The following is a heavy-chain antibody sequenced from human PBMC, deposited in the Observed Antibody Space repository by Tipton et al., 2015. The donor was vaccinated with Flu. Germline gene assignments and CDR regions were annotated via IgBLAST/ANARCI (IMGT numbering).Heavy chain of an antibody. D-gene: IGHD2-15*01. V-gene: IGHV4-34*01. CDR2: INHSGST. CDR3: ARGLGVVVAVAFDI. J-gene: IGHJ3*02. Sequence: LRLSCAVYGGPFSGYYWSWIRQPPGKGLEWIGEINHSGSTNYNPSPKSRVTISVDTSKNQFSLKLSSVTAADTAVYYCARGLGVVVAVAFDIWGQGTMVTVSS. CDR1: GGPFSGYY.